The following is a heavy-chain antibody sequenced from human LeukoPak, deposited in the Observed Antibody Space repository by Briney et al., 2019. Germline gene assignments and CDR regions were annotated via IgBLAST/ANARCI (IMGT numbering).Heavy chain of an antibody. CDR2: MNPNSGNT. Sequence: ASVKVSCKASGYTFTSYDINWVRQATGQGLEWMGWMNPNSGNTGYAQKFQGRVTMTRNTSISTACMELSSLRSEDTAVYYCARGHRHIAAAGTEGDYWGQGTLVTVSS. CDR1: GYTFTSYD. J-gene: IGHJ4*02. CDR3: ARGHRHIAAAGTEGDY. D-gene: IGHD6-13*01. V-gene: IGHV1-8*01.